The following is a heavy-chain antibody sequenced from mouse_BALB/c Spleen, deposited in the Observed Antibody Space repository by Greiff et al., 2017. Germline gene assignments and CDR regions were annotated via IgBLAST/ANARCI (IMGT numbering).Heavy chain of an antibody. J-gene: IGHJ4*01. CDR3: ASPTMITTDYAMDY. CDR2: INPYNDGT. V-gene: IGHV1-14*01. D-gene: IGHD2-4*01. Sequence: EVQLQQSGPELVKPGASVKMSCKASGYTFTSYVMHWVKQKPGQGLEWIGYINPYNDGTKYNEKFKGKATLTSDKSSSTAYMELSSLTSEDSAVYYCASPTMITTDYAMDYWGQGTSVTVSS. CDR1: GYTFTSYV.